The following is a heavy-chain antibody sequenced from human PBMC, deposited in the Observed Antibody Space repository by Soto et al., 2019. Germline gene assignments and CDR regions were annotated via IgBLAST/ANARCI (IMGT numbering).Heavy chain of an antibody. V-gene: IGHV4-31*03. CDR2: IYYSGST. CDR1: GGSISSGGYY. D-gene: IGHD6-13*01. CDR3: AREGYSTSY. Sequence: QVQLQESGPGLIKPSQTLSLSSTVPGGSISSGGYYWNWIRQHPGRGLEWIGYIYYSGSTYYNPSLKSRVTISLDTSKNQFSLKLSSETAADTAVYYCAREGYSTSYWGQGTLVTVSS. J-gene: IGHJ4*02.